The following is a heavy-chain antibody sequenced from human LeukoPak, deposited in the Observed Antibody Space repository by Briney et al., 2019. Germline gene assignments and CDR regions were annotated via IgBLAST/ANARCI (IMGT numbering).Heavy chain of an antibody. CDR2: ISYDGSNK. D-gene: IGHD3-9*01. V-gene: IGHV3-30*04. CDR3: ARDRLTYYDILTGYYTLPDY. CDR1: GFTFSSYA. J-gene: IGHJ4*02. Sequence: GGSLRLSCAASGFTFSSYAMHWVRQAPGKGLEWVAVISYDGSNKCYADSVKGRFTISRDNSKNTLYLQTNSLRAEDTAVYYCARDRLTYYDILTGYYTLPDYWGQGTLVTVSS.